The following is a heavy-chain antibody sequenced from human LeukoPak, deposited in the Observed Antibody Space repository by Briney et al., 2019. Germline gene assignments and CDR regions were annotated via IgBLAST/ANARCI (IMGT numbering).Heavy chain of an antibody. CDR1: GGSFSSSSYY. CDR2: IYYTGRT. Sequence: PSETLSLTCSVSGGSFSSSSYYWGWIRQPPGKGLEWIGSIYYTGRTEYSPSLRSRVSISVDTSKNQLSLSLNSVTAADTAVYYCARHQYSGYQLLFFDQWGQGTLVTVSP. V-gene: IGHV4-39*01. J-gene: IGHJ4*02. CDR3: ARHQYSGYQLLFFDQ. D-gene: IGHD5-12*01.